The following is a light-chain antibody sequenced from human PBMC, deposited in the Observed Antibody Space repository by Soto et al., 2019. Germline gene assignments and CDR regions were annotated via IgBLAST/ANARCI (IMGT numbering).Light chain of an antibody. J-gene: IGLJ1*01. Sequence: QSALTQPRSVSGSPGQSVTISCTGTSSDVGGYNYVSWYQQHPGKAPKLMIYDVSKRPSGVPDRFSGSKSGNTASLTISGLQAEDEADYYCCLYAGSYYVFGTGTKLT. CDR3: CLYAGSYYV. V-gene: IGLV2-11*01. CDR2: DVS. CDR1: SSDVGGYNY.